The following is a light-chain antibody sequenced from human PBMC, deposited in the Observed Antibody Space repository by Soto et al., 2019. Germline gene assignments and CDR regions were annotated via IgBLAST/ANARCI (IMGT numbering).Light chain of an antibody. CDR3: CSFGGSGDV. V-gene: IGLV2-23*02. CDR2: EVT. CDR1: TSDVGI. J-gene: IGLJ1*01. Sequence: QSALTQPASVSGSPGQSITISCSGTTSDVGIVSWYQHHPGKAPKLMIHEVTKRPSGVSDRFSGSKSGNSASLTISGLQAEDEADYFCCSFGGSGDVFGTGTKVTVL.